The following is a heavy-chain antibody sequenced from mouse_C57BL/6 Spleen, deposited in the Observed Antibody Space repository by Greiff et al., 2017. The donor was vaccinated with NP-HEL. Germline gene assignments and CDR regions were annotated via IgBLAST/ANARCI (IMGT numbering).Heavy chain of an antibody. CDR1: GFNIKDDY. J-gene: IGHJ1*03. D-gene: IGHD1-1*02. CDR2: IDPENGDT. CDR3: TGGGRYFDV. Sequence: VQLKQSGAELVRPGASVKLSCTASGFNIKDDYMHWVKQRPEQGLEWIGWIDPENGDTEYASKFQGKATITADTSSNTAYLQLSSLTSEDTAVYYCTGGGRYFDVWGTGTTVTVSS. V-gene: IGHV14-4*01.